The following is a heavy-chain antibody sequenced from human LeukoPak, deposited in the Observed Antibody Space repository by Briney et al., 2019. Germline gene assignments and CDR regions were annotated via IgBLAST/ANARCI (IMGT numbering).Heavy chain of an antibody. CDR1: GFTFSSYA. J-gene: IGHJ4*02. CDR3: ARASGYSSSWGYFDY. D-gene: IGHD6-13*01. V-gene: IGHV3-48*03. Sequence: QAGGSLRLSCAASGFTFSSYAMNWVRQAPGKGLEWVSYISSSGSTIYYADSVKGRFTISRDNAKNSLYLQMNSLRAEDTAVYYCARASGYSSSWGYFDYWGQGTLVTVSS. CDR2: ISSSGSTI.